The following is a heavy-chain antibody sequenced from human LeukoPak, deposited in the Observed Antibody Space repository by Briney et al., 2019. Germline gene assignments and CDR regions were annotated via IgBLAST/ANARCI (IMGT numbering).Heavy chain of an antibody. Sequence: SETLSLTCTVSGGSIRSSYYYWGWIRQPPGKGLEWIGSIYDSGSTYYNPSLKSRVTISVDTSKNQFSLKLNSVTAADTAVYYCARGQQLLQAFDYWGQGTLVSVSS. CDR2: IYDSGST. CDR3: ARGQQLLQAFDY. D-gene: IGHD6-13*01. J-gene: IGHJ4*02. CDR1: GGSIRSSYYY. V-gene: IGHV4-39*01.